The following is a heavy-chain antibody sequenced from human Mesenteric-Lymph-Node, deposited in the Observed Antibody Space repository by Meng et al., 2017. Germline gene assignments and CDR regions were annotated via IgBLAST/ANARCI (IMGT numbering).Heavy chain of an antibody. D-gene: IGHD3-10*01. CDR3: ARRRGGSGRDC. Sequence: QGRLRGSGPGLVKPSGTLSLTCTGSGDSISSDIWWSWVRQPPGKGLEWIGEVYHRGDTNYNPSLKSRVDISVDKSKNQFSLMLTSVTATDTAVYYCARRRGGSGRDCWGQGTLVTVSS. V-gene: IGHV4-4*02. J-gene: IGHJ4*02. CDR2: VYHRGDT. CDR1: GDSISSDIW.